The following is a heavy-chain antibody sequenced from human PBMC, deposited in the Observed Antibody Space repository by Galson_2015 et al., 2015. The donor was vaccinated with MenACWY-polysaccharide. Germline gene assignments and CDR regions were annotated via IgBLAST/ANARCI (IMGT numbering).Heavy chain of an antibody. J-gene: IGHJ6*02. Sequence: SLRLSCAASGFTFRSYWMSWVRQVPGRGLEWVANIKEDGSEKYYVDSVKGRFTISRDNAKNSLYLQMSSLRAEDTAVFYCARLGFWAGMDVWGQGTTVTVSS. CDR3: ARLGFWAGMDV. CDR1: GFTFRSYW. CDR2: IKEDGSEK. V-gene: IGHV3-7*01. D-gene: IGHD3-3*01.